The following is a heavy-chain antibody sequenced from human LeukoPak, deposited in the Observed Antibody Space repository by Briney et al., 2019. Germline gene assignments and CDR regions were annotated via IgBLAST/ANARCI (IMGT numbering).Heavy chain of an antibody. Sequence: PSETLSLTCTVSGGSISSGGYYWSWIRQHPGKGLEWIGYIYYSGSTYYNPSLKSRVAISVDTSKNQFSLKLSFVTAADTAVYYCARESVGIAVAGTLFDYWGQGTLVTVSS. CDR1: GGSISSGGYY. J-gene: IGHJ4*02. V-gene: IGHV4-31*03. D-gene: IGHD6-19*01. CDR3: ARESVGIAVAGTLFDY. CDR2: IYYSGST.